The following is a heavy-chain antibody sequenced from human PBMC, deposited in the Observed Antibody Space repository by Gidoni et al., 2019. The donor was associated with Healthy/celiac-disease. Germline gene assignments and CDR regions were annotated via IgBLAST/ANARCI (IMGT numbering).Heavy chain of an antibody. CDR2: IYYSGST. Sequence: QVQLQESGPGLVKPSETLSLTCTVSGGSVSSRSYYWSWIRQPPGKGLEWIGYIYYSGSTNYNPSLKSRVTISVETSKNQFSLKLSSVTAADTAVYYGARVITYDYVWGSYRYVDYWGQGTLVTVSS. D-gene: IGHD3-16*02. V-gene: IGHV4-61*01. J-gene: IGHJ4*02. CDR1: GGSVSSRSYY. CDR3: ARVITYDYVWGSYRYVDY.